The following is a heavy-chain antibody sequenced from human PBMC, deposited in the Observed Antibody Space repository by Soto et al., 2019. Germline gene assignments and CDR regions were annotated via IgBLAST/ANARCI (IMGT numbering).Heavy chain of an antibody. CDR1: GYTFTGYY. D-gene: IGHD2-15*01. Sequence: ASVKVSFKASGYTFTGYYMHWVRQAPGQGLEWMGWINPNSGGTNYAQKFQGWVTMTRDTSISTAYMELSRLRSDDTAVYYCARAQKTTIVVAYYYFDYWGQGTLVTVSS. J-gene: IGHJ4*02. V-gene: IGHV1-2*04. CDR2: INPNSGGT. CDR3: ARAQKTTIVVAYYYFDY.